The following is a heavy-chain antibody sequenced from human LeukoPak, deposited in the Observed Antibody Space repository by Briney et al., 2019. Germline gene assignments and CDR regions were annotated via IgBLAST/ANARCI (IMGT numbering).Heavy chain of an antibody. CDR1: GGSISSPGYS. D-gene: IGHD6-13*01. Sequence: SETLSLTCAVSGGSISSPGYSWTWIRQPPGKGLEWIGYMYHSGSTYYNPSLKSRVTISEDRPKNQFSLKLRSVTAADTAVYYCARVEAAAGTRSLDYWGQGTLVTVSS. J-gene: IGHJ4*02. V-gene: IGHV4-30-2*01. CDR2: MYHSGST. CDR3: ARVEAAAGTRSLDY.